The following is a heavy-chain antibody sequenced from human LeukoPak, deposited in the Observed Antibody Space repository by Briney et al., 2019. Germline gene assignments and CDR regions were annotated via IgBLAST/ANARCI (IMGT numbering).Heavy chain of an antibody. CDR2: IIPIFGTA. CDR3: ASPRGPYYYDSSGYAHFDY. J-gene: IGHJ4*02. Sequence: ASVKVSCKASGGTFSSYAISWVRQAPGQGLEWMGGIIPIFGTANYAQKFQGRVTITADKSTSTAYMELSSLRSEDTAVYYCASPRGPYYYDSSGYAHFDYWGQGTLVTVSS. V-gene: IGHV1-69*06. D-gene: IGHD3-22*01. CDR1: GGTFSSYA.